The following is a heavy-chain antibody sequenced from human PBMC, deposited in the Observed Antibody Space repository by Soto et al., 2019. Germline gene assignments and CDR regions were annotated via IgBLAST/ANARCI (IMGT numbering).Heavy chain of an antibody. V-gene: IGHV2-5*02. J-gene: IGHJ4*02. Sequence: QITLNESGPTLVTPTQTLTLTCSFSGFSFSTSQVGVGWIRQPPVKAKEWLALIYWDDDKRYSPSLRNRLTITKDTSRNQVGRTMTNVDPVDTATYYCAHRPGGYMSGWDNGYFDYWGRGALVTVSS. D-gene: IGHD6-19*01. CDR2: IYWDDDK. CDR3: AHRPGGYMSGWDNGYFDY. CDR1: GFSFSTSQVG.